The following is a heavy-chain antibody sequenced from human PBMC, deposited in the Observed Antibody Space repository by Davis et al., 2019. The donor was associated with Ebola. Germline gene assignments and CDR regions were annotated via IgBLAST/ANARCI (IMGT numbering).Heavy chain of an antibody. Sequence: SETLSLTCTVSGGSISGSTSSDYYWGWIRQPPGKGLEWIGRIYYSGTTYYNPSLESRITISVDTSKNQFSLKLSSVTAADTAVYYCARSGWQTWGYYYYGMDVWGQGTTVTVSS. D-gene: IGHD5-24*01. CDR2: IYYSGTT. CDR1: GGSISGSTSSDYY. CDR3: ARSGWQTWGYYYYGMDV. V-gene: IGHV4-39*01. J-gene: IGHJ6*02.